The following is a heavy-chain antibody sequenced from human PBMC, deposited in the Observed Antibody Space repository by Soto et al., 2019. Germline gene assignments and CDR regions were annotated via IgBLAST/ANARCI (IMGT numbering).Heavy chain of an antibody. V-gene: IGHV3-30*18. CDR3: AKAGGGFGDFVHH. CDR2: ILYDGSDK. J-gene: IGHJ4*02. Sequence: GGSLRLSCAASGFTFSSYGMHWVRQAPGKGLEWVAGILYDGSDKYYADSVKGRFTISRENSKNTLYLQMNSLRSEDSAVYYCAKAGGGFGDFVHHWGQGTPVTVSS. CDR1: GFTFSSYG. D-gene: IGHD3-10*01.